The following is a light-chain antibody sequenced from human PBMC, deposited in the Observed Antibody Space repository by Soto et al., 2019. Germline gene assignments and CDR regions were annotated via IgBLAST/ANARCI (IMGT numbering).Light chain of an antibody. J-gene: IGKJ2*01. CDR2: DAS. CDR3: QHFT. V-gene: IGKV1-5*01. Sequence: DIQMTQSPSTLSASVGDRVTITCRASQSLSSWLAWYQQKPGKTPKLLIYDASSSESGVPSRFSGSGSGTEFTLTISSLQPDDFATYYCQHFTFGQGTKVDIK. CDR1: QSLSSW.